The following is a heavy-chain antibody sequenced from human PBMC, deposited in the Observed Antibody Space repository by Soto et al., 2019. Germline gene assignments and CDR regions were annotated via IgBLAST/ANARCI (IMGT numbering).Heavy chain of an antibody. Sequence: EVQLVESGGGLVQPGGSLRLSCAASGFTFSSYAMSWVRQAPGKGLEWVSAISGSGGSTYYADSVKGRFTISRDNSKNTLYLQMNSLRAEDTAVYYCAKDQGLRIAAAGGPFDYWGQGTLVTVSS. J-gene: IGHJ4*02. D-gene: IGHD6-13*01. CDR1: GFTFSSYA. CDR3: AKDQGLRIAAAGGPFDY. V-gene: IGHV3-23*04. CDR2: ISGSGGST.